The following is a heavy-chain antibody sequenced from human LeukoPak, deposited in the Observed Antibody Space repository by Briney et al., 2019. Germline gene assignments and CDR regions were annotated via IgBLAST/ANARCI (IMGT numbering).Heavy chain of an antibody. CDR3: ARDRSPGGDYIFDY. Sequence: GGSLRLSCAASGFTFSSYGMHWARQAPGKGLEWVAVIWYDGSNKYYADSVKGRFTISRDNSKNTLYLQMNSLRAEDTAVYYCARDRSPGGDYIFDYWGQGTLVTVSS. CDR2: IWYDGSNK. D-gene: IGHD4-17*01. J-gene: IGHJ4*02. CDR1: GFTFSSYG. V-gene: IGHV3-33*01.